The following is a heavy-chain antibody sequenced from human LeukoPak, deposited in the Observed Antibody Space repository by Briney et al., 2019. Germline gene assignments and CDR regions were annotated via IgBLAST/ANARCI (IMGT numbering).Heavy chain of an antibody. CDR1: GGSISNYY. CDR3: ARDRNFWSGYQGPTLDV. J-gene: IGHJ6*04. V-gene: IGHV4-59*01. Sequence: SETLSLTCTVSGGSISNYYWSWIRQPPGKGLEWIGYIYYSGSTNYNPSLKSRVTISVDTSKNQFSLKLSSVTAADTAVYYCARDRNFWSGYQGPTLDVWGKGTTVTVSS. D-gene: IGHD3-3*01. CDR2: IYYSGST.